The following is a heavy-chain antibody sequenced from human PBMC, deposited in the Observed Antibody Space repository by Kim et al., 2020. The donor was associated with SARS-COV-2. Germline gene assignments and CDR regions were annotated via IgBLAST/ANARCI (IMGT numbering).Heavy chain of an antibody. CDR2: ISGSGGST. J-gene: IGHJ3*02. D-gene: IGHD1-26*01. CDR1: GFTFSSYA. CDR3: AKAYRGRVGATFCAFDI. Sequence: GGSLRLSCAASGFTFSSYAMSWVRQAPGKGLEWVSAISGSGGSTYYADSVKGRFTISRDNSKNTLYLQMNSLRAEDTAVYYCAKAYRGRVGATFCAFDICGQQTMVTVSS. V-gene: IGHV3-23*01.